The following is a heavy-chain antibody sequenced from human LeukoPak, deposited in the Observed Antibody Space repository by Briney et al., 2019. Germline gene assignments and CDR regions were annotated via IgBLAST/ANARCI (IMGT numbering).Heavy chain of an antibody. CDR3: ARGYKLDPAAKYGMDV. Sequence: PGGSLRLSCAASGFTFSSFAMGWVRQAPGKGLEWVSSISGSGGSTYYVASVKGRFTISRSNSENSLYLQMNSLRADDTAIYFCARGYKLDPAAKYGMDVWGRGTTVIVSS. D-gene: IGHD2-2*01. CDR1: GFTFSSFA. J-gene: IGHJ6*02. V-gene: IGHV3-23*01. CDR2: ISGSGGST.